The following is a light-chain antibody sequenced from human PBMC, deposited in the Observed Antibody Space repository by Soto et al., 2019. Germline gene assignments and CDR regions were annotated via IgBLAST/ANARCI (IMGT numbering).Light chain of an antibody. CDR1: QSLLHITGETF. CDR3: MQNTQLTPT. Sequence: DVAMTQTPLSLSVAPGQPASISSNSSQSLLHITGETFLFWYLQKPGQSPQXLIYEVSTRVSGVPDRFSVSGSGTDFTLEISRVETDDFGIYYCMQNTQLTPTFGQGTRLEIK. J-gene: IGKJ5*01. CDR2: EVS. V-gene: IGKV2D-29*02.